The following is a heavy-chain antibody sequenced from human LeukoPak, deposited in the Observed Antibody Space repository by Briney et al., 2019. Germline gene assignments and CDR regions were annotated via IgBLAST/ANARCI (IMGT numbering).Heavy chain of an antibody. Sequence: PSETLSLTCTVSGGSISSYYWSWIRQPPGKGLEWIGYIYYSGSTNYNPSLKSRVTISVDTSKNQFSLKLSSVTAADTAVYYCARGGYYDSSGSSSFDYWGQGTLVTVSS. J-gene: IGHJ4*02. CDR1: GGSISSYY. CDR2: IYYSGST. D-gene: IGHD3-22*01. V-gene: IGHV4-59*01. CDR3: ARGGYYDSSGSSSFDY.